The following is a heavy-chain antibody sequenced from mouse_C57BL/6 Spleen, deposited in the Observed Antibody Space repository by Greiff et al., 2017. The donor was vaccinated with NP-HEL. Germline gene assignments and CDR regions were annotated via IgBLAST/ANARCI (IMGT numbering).Heavy chain of an antibody. V-gene: IGHV1-52*01. CDR1: GYTFTSYW. CDR2: IDPSDSET. D-gene: IGHD5-1-1*01. CDR3: ARSPYPGYAMDY. J-gene: IGHJ4*01. Sequence: QVQLQQPGAELVRPGSSVKLSCKASGYTFTSYWMHWVKQRPIQGLEWIGNIDPSDSETHYNQKFKDKATLTVDKSSSTAYMQLSSLTSEDSAVYYCARSPYPGYAMDYWGQGTSVTVSS.